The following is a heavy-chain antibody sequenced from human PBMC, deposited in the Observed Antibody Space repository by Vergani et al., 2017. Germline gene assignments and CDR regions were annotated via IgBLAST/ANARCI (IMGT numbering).Heavy chain of an antibody. J-gene: IGHJ4*02. CDR3: VKDAGSYENFFDS. Sequence: EVQLLESGGSLKQPGGSVRLSCAASGFTFSTYAMHWFRQAPGKGLGWVSALTGGGGSTYYEYSFKGRFIISRDNSRDTLYLQMNSLRPEDTATYYCVKDAGSYENFFDSWGQGTLVTVSS. V-gene: IGHV3-23*01. CDR1: GFTFSTYA. D-gene: IGHD1-26*01. CDR2: LTGGGGST.